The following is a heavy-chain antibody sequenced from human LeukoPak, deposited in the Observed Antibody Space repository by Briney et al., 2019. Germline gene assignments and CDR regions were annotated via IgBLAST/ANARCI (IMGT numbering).Heavy chain of an antibody. CDR1: GFTFSSYG. Sequence: GGSLRLSCAASGFTFSSYGMHWVRQAPGKGLEWVAVISYDGSNKYYADSVKGRFTISRDNSKNTLYLQMNSLRAEDTAVYYCAKDWVWYYDFWSGYSGYMDVWGKGTTVTVSS. D-gene: IGHD3-3*01. V-gene: IGHV3-30*18. CDR2: ISYDGSNK. J-gene: IGHJ6*03. CDR3: AKDWVWYYDFWSGYSGYMDV.